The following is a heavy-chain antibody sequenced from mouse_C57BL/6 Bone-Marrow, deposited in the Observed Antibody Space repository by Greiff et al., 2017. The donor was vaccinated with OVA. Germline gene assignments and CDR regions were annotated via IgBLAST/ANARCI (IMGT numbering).Heavy chain of an antibody. CDR2: IDPENGDT. CDR1: GFNIKDAY. CDR3: ATGGLRPDAY. Sequence: EVQLQQSGAELVRPGASVKLSCTASGFNIKDAYMHWVKQRPEQGLEWIGWIDPENGDTEYASKFQGKATITADTSSNTAYLQLSSLTSEDTAVYYCATGGLRPDAYWGQGTLVTVSA. J-gene: IGHJ3*01. D-gene: IGHD2-4*01. V-gene: IGHV14-4*01.